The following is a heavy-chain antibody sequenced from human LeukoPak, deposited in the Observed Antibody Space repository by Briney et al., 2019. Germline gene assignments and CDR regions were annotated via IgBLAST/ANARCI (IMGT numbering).Heavy chain of an antibody. D-gene: IGHD6-6*01. Sequence: SGGSLRLSCAASGFTFSSYSMNWVRQAPGKGLEWLSYISSSSSTISYADSVKGRFTISRDNAKNSLYLQMNSLRAEDTAVYYCASSRASGDSSSSFDYWGQGTLVTVSS. CDR2: ISSSSSTI. J-gene: IGHJ4*02. CDR3: ASSRASGDSSSSFDY. V-gene: IGHV3-48*04. CDR1: GFTFSSYS.